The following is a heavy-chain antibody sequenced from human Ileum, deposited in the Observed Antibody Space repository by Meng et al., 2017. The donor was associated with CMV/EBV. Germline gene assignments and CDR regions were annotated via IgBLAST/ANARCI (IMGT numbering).Heavy chain of an antibody. CDR1: GFTFSNYA. CDR3: AIWDFWSGYYTDY. Sequence: SCAASGFTFSNYAMSWVRQAPGEGLEWVSAISGSGGATFYADSVKGRFTISRDNSKNTLYLQMNSLRAEDTALYYCAIWDFWSGYYTDYWGQGTLVTVSS. J-gene: IGHJ4*02. V-gene: IGHV3-23*01. D-gene: IGHD3-3*01. CDR2: ISGSGGAT.